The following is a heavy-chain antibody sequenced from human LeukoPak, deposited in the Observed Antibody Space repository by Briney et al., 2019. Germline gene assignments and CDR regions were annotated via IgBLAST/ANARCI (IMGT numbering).Heavy chain of an antibody. CDR2: TYYSGST. CDR3: ARHVDLYYYGMDV. V-gene: IGHV4-61*08. CDR1: GGSISNGDHY. Sequence: SETLSLTCTVSGGSISNGDHYWSWIRQHPGKGLEWIGYTYYSGSTNYNPSLKSRVTISVDTSKNQFSLKLSSVTAADTAVYYCARHVDLYYYGMDVWGQGTTVTVSS. D-gene: IGHD3/OR15-3a*01. J-gene: IGHJ6*02.